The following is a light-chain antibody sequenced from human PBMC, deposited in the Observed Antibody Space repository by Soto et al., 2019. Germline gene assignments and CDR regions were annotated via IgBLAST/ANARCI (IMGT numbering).Light chain of an antibody. CDR3: QQRSNWPT. CDR1: QSVSISY. CDR2: DAS. Sequence: EIVLTQSPGTLSLSPGERATLSCRASQSVSISYLAWYQQKPGQAPRLLIYDASNRATGIPARFSGSGSGTDFTLTISSLEPEDFAVYYCQQRSNWPTFGQGTKVDIK. V-gene: IGKV3D-20*02. J-gene: IGKJ1*01.